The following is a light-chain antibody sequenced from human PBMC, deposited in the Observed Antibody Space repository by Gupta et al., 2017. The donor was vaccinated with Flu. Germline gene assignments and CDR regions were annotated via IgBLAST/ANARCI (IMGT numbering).Light chain of an antibody. CDR3: ISYSTSSAFV. CDR2: EVS. V-gene: IGLV2-14*01. CDR1: SSDVGANNY. J-gene: IGLJ1*01. Sequence: QSALTQPASLSGSPGQSITISCIGTSSDVGANNYVSWYQLHPGKAPKLVIYEVSHRPSGVSNRFSGSKSGNTASLTISGLQAEDEADYYCISYSTSSAFVFGTVTKVTVL.